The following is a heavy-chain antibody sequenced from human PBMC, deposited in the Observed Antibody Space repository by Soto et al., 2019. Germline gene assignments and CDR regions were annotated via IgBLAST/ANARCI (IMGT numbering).Heavy chain of an antibody. Sequence: GGSLRLSCAASGFTFNSFVMSWVRQTPGKGLEWVSAISAASDSTYYADSVEGRFTTSRDNSKNTLYLQMNSLRAEDTAVYHCVKGSGNSRPYYFDYWGHGPLVTVSS. D-gene: IGHD6-13*01. CDR2: ISAASDST. J-gene: IGHJ4*01. CDR3: VKGSGNSRPYYFDY. CDR1: GFTFNSFV. V-gene: IGHV3-23*01.